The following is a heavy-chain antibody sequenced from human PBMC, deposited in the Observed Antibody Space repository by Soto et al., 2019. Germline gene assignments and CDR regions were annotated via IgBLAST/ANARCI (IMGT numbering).Heavy chain of an antibody. D-gene: IGHD6-13*01. CDR3: ARLYPPLRGSSWLDY. Sequence: SETLSLTCTVSGGSISSSTYYWGWIRQPPGKGLEWIGSIYYSGSTSYNPSLASRVTISGDSSKNQLSLKLTSVRAADTAVYYCARLYPPLRGSSWLDYWGQGTLVTVSS. CDR1: GGSISSSTYY. J-gene: IGHJ4*02. CDR2: IYYSGST. V-gene: IGHV4-39*01.